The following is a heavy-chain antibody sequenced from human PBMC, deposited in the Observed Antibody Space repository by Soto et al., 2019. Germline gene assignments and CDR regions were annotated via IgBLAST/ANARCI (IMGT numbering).Heavy chain of an antibody. D-gene: IGHD3-22*01. J-gene: IGHJ4*02. CDR3: AHRYYDSSGDQFDY. CDR2: IYWDDDK. V-gene: IGHV2-5*02. Sequence: GLDLEWLALIYWDDDKRYSPSLKSRLTITKDTSKNQVVLTMTNMDPVDTATYYCAHRYYDSSGDQFDYWGQGTLVTVSS.